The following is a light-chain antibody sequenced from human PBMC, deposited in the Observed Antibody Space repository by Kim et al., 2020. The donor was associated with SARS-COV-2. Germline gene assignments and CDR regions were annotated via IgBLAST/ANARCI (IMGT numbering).Light chain of an antibody. CDR1: STNVGNQG. Sequence: LTQPPSVSEDLRQTATLTCTGNSTNVGNQGAAWLQQHQGHPPKLLFYRDNKRPSGISERFSASWTGNTASLTISGLQPEDEADYYCSSWDTSLPAWVFGGGTQLTVL. CDR3: SSWDTSLPAWV. V-gene: IGLV10-54*04. J-gene: IGLJ3*02. CDR2: RDN.